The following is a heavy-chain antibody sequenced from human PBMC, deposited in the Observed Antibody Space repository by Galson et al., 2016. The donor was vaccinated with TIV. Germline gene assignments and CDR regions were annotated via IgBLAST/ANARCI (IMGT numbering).Heavy chain of an antibody. V-gene: IGHV3-15*05. D-gene: IGHD7-27*01. CDR1: GFSFKNAW. CDR2: IKNRDYGGTT. Sequence: SLRLSCAASGFSFKNAWMSWVRQAPGKGLDWVGRIKNRDYGGTTDYAEPVKGRFTISRDDAKDGLFLQMDCLKTEDTAIYYCTAGLHNSGGMDHWGQGTLVTVSS. CDR3: TAGLHNSGGMDH. J-gene: IGHJ4*02.